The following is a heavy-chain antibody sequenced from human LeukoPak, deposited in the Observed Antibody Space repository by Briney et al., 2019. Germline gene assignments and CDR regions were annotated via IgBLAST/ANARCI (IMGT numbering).Heavy chain of an antibody. CDR1: GFTFSSYA. CDR3: AKTNSGYDYDYFDY. CDR2: ISGSAGSA. Sequence: GGSLRLSCAASGFTFSSYAMSWVRQAPGKGLEWVSAISGSAGSAYYADSVKGRFTISRDNSKNTLYLQMNSLRAEDTAVYYCAKTNSGYDYDYFDYWGQGTLVTVSS. V-gene: IGHV3-23*01. D-gene: IGHD5-12*01. J-gene: IGHJ4*02.